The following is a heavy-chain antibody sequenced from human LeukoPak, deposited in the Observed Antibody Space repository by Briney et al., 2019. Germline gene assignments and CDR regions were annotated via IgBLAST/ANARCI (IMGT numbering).Heavy chain of an antibody. D-gene: IGHD1-26*01. Sequence: PSETLSLTCTVSGYSISSGYFCGWIRQPPGKGLEWIGTIYHTGSTYYNPSLKSRVTISVDTSKNQISLNLSSVTAADTAMYFCAREEMPGKFDYWGQGILVTVSS. J-gene: IGHJ4*02. V-gene: IGHV4-38-2*02. CDR2: IYHTGST. CDR1: GYSISSGYF. CDR3: AREEMPGKFDY.